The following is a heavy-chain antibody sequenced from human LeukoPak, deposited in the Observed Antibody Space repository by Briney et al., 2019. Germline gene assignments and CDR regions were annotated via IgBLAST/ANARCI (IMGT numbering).Heavy chain of an antibody. V-gene: IGHV3-30*02. J-gene: IGHJ4*02. CDR3: ARGPPDYGDYDLGY. D-gene: IGHD4-17*01. CDR1: RFTFSSYG. CDR2: IRYDGSNK. Sequence: PGGSLRLSCAASRFTFSSYGMHWVRQAPGKGLEWVTFIRYDGSNKYYADSVKGRFTISRDNSKNTLYLQMNSLRAEDTAVYYCARGPPDYGDYDLGYWGQGTLVTVSS.